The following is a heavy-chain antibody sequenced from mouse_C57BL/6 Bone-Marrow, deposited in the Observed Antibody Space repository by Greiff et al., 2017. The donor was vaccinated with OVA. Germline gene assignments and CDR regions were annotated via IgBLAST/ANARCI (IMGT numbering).Heavy chain of an antibody. V-gene: IGHV14-4*01. J-gene: IGHJ1*03. CDR3: TFYYGSSYWYFDV. CDR2: IDPENGDT. CDR1: GFNIKDDY. Sequence: VQLQQSGAELVRPGASVKSSCTASGFNIKDDYMHWVKQRPEQGLEWIGWIDPENGDTEYASKFQGKATITADTSSNTAYLQLSSLTSEDTAVYYCTFYYGSSYWYFDVWGTGTTVTVSS. D-gene: IGHD1-1*01.